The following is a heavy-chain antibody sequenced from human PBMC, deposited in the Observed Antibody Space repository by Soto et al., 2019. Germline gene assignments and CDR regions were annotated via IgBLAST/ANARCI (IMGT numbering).Heavy chain of an antibody. J-gene: IGHJ4*02. CDR2: ISGSGGST. Sequence: EVQLLESGGGLVQPGGSLRRSCAASGFTFSSYAMSWVRQAPGKGLEWVSAISGSGGSTYYADSVKGRFTISRDNSKNTLYLQMNSLRAEDTAVYYCAKDIRLTMVRGVSNFDYWGQGTLVTVSS. D-gene: IGHD3-10*01. CDR1: GFTFSSYA. V-gene: IGHV3-23*01. CDR3: AKDIRLTMVRGVSNFDY.